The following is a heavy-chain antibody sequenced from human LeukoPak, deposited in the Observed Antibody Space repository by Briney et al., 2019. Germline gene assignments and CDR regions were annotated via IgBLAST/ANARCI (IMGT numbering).Heavy chain of an antibody. J-gene: IGHJ4*02. D-gene: IGHD2-2*01. CDR2: IYYSGST. V-gene: IGHV4-39*01. Sequence: SETLSLTCTVSGGSISSSSYYWGWIRQPPGKGLEWIGSIYYSGSTYYNPSLKSRVTISVDTSKTQFSLKLSSVTAAATAVYYCARAIVVVPAAMKYFDYWGQGTLVTVSS. CDR1: GGSISSSSYY. CDR3: ARAIVVVPAAMKYFDY.